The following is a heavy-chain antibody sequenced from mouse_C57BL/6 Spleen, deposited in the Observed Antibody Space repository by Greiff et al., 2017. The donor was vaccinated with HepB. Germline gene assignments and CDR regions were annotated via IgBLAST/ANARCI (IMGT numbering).Heavy chain of an antibody. CDR1: GYTFTDYY. CDR2: INPNNGGT. V-gene: IGHV1-26*01. J-gene: IGHJ1*03. Sequence: VQLQQSGPELVKPGASVKISCKASGYTFTDYYMNWVKQSHGKSLKWIGDINPNNGGTSYNQKFKGKATLTVDKSSSTAYMELRSLTSEDSAVYYCARFDDGYYGYFDVWGTGTTVTVSS. CDR3: ARFDDGYYGYFDV. D-gene: IGHD2-3*01.